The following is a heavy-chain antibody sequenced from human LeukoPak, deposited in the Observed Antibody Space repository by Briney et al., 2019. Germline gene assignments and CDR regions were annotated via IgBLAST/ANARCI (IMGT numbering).Heavy chain of an antibody. CDR2: INLSGRT. CDR1: GGSFSGYY. J-gene: IGHJ5*02. CDR3: ARHARWRYCSGGSCYRGGWFDP. Sequence: SETLSLTCAVYGGSFSGYYWSWIRQPPGKGLEWIGEINLSGRTNYNPSLKSRVTISVDTSKNQFSLKLSSVTAADTAVYYCARHARWRYCSGGSCYRGGWFDPWGQGTLVTVSS. D-gene: IGHD2-15*01. V-gene: IGHV4-34*01.